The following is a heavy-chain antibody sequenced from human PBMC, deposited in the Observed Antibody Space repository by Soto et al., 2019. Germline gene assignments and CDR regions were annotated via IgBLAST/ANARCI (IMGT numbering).Heavy chain of an antibody. CDR1: GFTFSSYG. CDR2: IWYDGSNK. CDR3: ARDGGDYDFWNGYYFDY. D-gene: IGHD3-3*01. Sequence: GGSLRLSCAASGFTFSSYGMHWVRQAPGKGLEWVAVIWYDGSNKFYADSVKGRFTISRDNSKNTLYLQMNSLRAEDTAVYYCARDGGDYDFWNGYYFDYWGQGTLVTVSS. J-gene: IGHJ4*02. V-gene: IGHV3-33*01.